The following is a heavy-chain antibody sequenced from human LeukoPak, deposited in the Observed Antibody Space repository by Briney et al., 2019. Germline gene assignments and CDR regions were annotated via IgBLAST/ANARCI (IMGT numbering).Heavy chain of an antibody. D-gene: IGHD3-10*01. Sequence: GESLKISCKGSGYSFTSYWIGWVRQMPGKGLEWMGIIYPGDSDTRYSPSFQGQVTISADKSISTAYLQWSSLKASDTAMYYCASHHAGSGSFYYCGMDVWGQGTTVTVSS. V-gene: IGHV5-51*01. J-gene: IGHJ6*02. CDR1: GYSFTSYW. CDR3: ASHHAGSGSFYYCGMDV. CDR2: IYPGDSDT.